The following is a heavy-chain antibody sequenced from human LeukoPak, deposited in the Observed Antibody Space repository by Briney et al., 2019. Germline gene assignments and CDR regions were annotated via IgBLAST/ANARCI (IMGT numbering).Heavy chain of an antibody. CDR2: IITIFGAA. CDR1: GGTFSSYA. CDR3: ARMVAAAGYDAFDI. Sequence: SVTVSFKASGGTFSSYAISWVRQAPGQGLEWMGGIITIFGAANYAQKFQGRVTITADESTSTAYMGLSSLRSEDTAVYYWARMVAAAGYDAFDIWGQGTMVTVSS. D-gene: IGHD6-13*01. V-gene: IGHV1-69*13. J-gene: IGHJ3*02.